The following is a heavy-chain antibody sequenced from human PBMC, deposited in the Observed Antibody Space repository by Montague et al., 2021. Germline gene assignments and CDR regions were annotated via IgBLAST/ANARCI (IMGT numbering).Heavy chain of an antibody. J-gene: IGHJ4*02. CDR1: GFSLSTSGVG. CDR2: IYWDDDK. Sequence: PALVKPTQTLTLTCTFSGFSLSTSGVGVGWIRQPPGKALEWLAPIYWDDDKRYSPSPKSRLTITKDTSKNQVVLTMTNMDPVDTATYYCAHRQGGYDLWYWGQGTLVTVSS. V-gene: IGHV2-5*02. CDR3: AHRQGGYDLWY. D-gene: IGHD5-12*01.